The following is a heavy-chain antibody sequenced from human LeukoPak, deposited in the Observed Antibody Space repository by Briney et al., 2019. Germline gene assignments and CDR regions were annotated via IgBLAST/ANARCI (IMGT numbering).Heavy chain of an antibody. CDR3: AKGGIVVVPAAPDIWGAMNFDY. CDR2: ISGSGGST. Sequence: GGSLRLSCAASGFTFSGYAMSWVRQAPGKGLEWVSAISGSGGSTYYADSVKGRFTISRDNSKNTLYLQMNSLRAEDTAVYYCAKGGIVVVPAAPDIWGAMNFDYWGQGTLVTVSS. CDR1: GFTFSGYA. V-gene: IGHV3-23*01. D-gene: IGHD2-2*01. J-gene: IGHJ4*02.